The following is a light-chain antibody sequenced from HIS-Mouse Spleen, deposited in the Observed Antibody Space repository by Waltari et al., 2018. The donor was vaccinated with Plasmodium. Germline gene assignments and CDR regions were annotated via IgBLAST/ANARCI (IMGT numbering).Light chain of an antibody. CDR1: QSISSH. CDR2: AAS. J-gene: IGKJ1*01. V-gene: IGKV1-39*01. Sequence: DIQMTQSPSSLPASVGDRVTITCRASQSISSHLNWYQQKPGKAPKLLIYAASSLQSGVPSRFSGSGSGTDFTLTISSLQPEYFATYYCQQSYSTWTFGQGTKVEIK. CDR3: QQSYSTWT.